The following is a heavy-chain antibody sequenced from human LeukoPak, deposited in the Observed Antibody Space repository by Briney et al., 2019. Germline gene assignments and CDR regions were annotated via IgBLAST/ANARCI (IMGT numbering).Heavy chain of an antibody. J-gene: IGHJ3*02. D-gene: IGHD3-22*01. CDR3: ARDHSSSGFHGAFDI. V-gene: IGHV4-39*07. Sequence: PSETLSLTCTVSGGSISSSSYYWGWIRQPPGKGLEWIGSIYYSGSTYYNPFLKSRVTISVDTSKNQSSLKLSSVTAADTAVYYCARDHSSSGFHGAFDIWGQGTMVTVSS. CDR2: IYYSGST. CDR1: GGSISSSSYY.